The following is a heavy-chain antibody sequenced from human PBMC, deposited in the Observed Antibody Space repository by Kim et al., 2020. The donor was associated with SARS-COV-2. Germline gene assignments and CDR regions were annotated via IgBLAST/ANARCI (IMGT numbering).Heavy chain of an antibody. CDR2: ISAYNGNT. CDR1: GYTFTSYG. J-gene: IGHJ4*02. Sequence: ASVKVSCKASGYTFTSYGISWVRQAPGQGLEWMGWISAYNGNTNYAQKLQGRVTMTTDTSTSTAYMELRSLRSDDTAVYYCATFLSSPQNFDYWGQGTLVTVSS. V-gene: IGHV1-18*01. D-gene: IGHD6-13*01. CDR3: ATFLSSPQNFDY.